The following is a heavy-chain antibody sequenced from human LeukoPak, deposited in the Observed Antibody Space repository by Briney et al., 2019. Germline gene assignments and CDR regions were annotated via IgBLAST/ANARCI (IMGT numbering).Heavy chain of an antibody. CDR1: GFTFSSYA. CDR3: AGILTGYFDY. V-gene: IGHV3-30-3*01. Sequence: GGSLRLSCAASGFTFSSYAMHWVRQAPCKGLEWVAVISYDGSNKYYADSVKGRFTISRDNSKNTLYLQMNSLRAEDTAVYYCAGILTGYFDYWGQGTLVTVSS. CDR2: ISYDGSNK. J-gene: IGHJ4*02. D-gene: IGHD3-9*01.